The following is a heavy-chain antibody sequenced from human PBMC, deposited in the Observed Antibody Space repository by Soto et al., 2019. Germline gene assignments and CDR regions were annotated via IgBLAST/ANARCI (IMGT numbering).Heavy chain of an antibody. J-gene: IGHJ3*01. CDR1: GFTFSTYA. CDR2: ISGSGSNT. CDR3: VREDSAWDSRGSVDF. V-gene: IGHV3-23*01. Sequence: GSLRLSCAASGFTFSTYAMSWVRQAPGKGLEWVSAISGSGSNTYYADSVKGRFTISRDDSKSTLYLQMNSLRAGDTAIYYCVREDSAWDSRGSVDFWGRGTMVTVSS. D-gene: IGHD6-19*01.